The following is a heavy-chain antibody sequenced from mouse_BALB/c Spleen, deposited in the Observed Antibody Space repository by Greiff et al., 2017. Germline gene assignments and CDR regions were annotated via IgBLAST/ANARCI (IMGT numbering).Heavy chain of an antibody. J-gene: IGHJ2*01. CDR1: GFTFSDYY. CDR2: ISDGGSYT. CDR3: ARAYYDLDY. D-gene: IGHD2-4*01. V-gene: IGHV5-4*02. Sequence: EVQVVESGGGLVKPGGSLKLSCAASGFTFSDYYMYWVRQTPEKRLEWVATISDGGSYTYYPDSVKGRFTISRDNAKNNLYLQMSSLKSEDTAMYYCARAYYDLDYWGQGTTLTVSS.